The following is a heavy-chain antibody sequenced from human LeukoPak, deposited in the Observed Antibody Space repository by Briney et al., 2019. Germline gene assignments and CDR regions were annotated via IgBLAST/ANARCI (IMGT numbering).Heavy chain of an antibody. CDR3: ARGVYHYYGSGRVAFDI. D-gene: IGHD3-10*01. Sequence: ASVKVSCKASGYTFTSYAMHCVRQAPGQRLEWMGWINAGNGNTKYSQKFQGRVTITRDTSASTAYMELSSLRSEDTAVYYCARGVYHYYGSGRVAFDIWGQGTMVTVSS. V-gene: IGHV1-3*01. CDR2: INAGNGNT. J-gene: IGHJ3*02. CDR1: GYTFTSYA.